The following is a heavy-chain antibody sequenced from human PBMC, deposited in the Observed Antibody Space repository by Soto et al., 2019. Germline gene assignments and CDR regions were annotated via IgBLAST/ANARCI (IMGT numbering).Heavy chain of an antibody. J-gene: IGHJ6*02. CDR3: ARDPLEHSHGMDV. CDR1: GFTFTSSA. CDR2: IVVGSGNT. V-gene: IGHV1-58*01. Sequence: GASVKVSCKASGFTFTSSAVQWVRQARGQRLEWIGWIVVGSGNTNYAQKFQERVTITRDMSTSTAYMELSSLRSDDTAVYYCARDPLEHSHGMDVWGQGTTVTVSS. D-gene: IGHD2-15*01.